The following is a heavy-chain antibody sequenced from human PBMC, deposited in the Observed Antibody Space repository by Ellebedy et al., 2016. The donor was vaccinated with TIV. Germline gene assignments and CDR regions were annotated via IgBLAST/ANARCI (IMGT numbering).Heavy chain of an antibody. V-gene: IGHV4-34*01. CDR3: ARGTGDV. J-gene: IGHJ6*02. CDR2: IHPSGST. CDR1: GGSFSDYY. Sequence: MPSETLSLTCATYGGSFSDYYWTWIRQPPGKGLEWIGEIHPSGSTSYNPSLDSRVTISADRAKNQFSLKVTSVTAADTAVYYCARGTGDVWGQGTTVTVSS.